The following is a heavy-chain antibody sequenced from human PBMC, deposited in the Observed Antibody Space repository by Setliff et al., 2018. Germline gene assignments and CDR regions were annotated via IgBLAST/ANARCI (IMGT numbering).Heavy chain of an antibody. J-gene: IGHJ4*02. D-gene: IGHD6-13*01. V-gene: IGHV3-11*01. Sequence: GGSLRLSCAASGFTFSDYYMSWIRQAPGKGLEWVSYITSSGGSTYYADSVKGRFTISRDNSKNTLYLQMNSLRAEDTAVYYCAKDGSGSYDYLDYWGQGTLVTVSS. CDR3: AKDGSGSYDYLDY. CDR1: GFTFSDYY. CDR2: ITSSGGST.